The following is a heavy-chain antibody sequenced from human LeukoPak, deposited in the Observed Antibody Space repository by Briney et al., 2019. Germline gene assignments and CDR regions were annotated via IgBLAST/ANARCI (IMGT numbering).Heavy chain of an antibody. D-gene: IGHD3-9*01. V-gene: IGHV3-33*01. CDR3: SREYFDWSRNYYYGMDV. CDR1: GFTFNNYG. Sequence: GGSLRLSCAASGFTFNNYGMHWVRQAPGRGLEWMALIWYDGSNKYYADSVKGRFTISRDNSKNTLYLQMNSLRAEDTAVYYCSREYFDWSRNYYYGMDVWGQGTTVTVSS. J-gene: IGHJ6*02. CDR2: IWYDGSNK.